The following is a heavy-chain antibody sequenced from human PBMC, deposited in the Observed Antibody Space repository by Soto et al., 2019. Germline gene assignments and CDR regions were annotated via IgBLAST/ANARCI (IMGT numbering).Heavy chain of an antibody. J-gene: IGHJ4*02. CDR2: ISYDGNNK. CDR1: GFAFSSYG. V-gene: IGHV3-30*18. D-gene: IGHD3-10*01. Sequence: QVQLVESGGGVVQPGRSLRLSCAASGFAFSSYGMHWVRQAPGKGLEWVAVISYDGNNKYNSDSVKGRFTVSRDNSKNTLYLQMNRLRAEDTAIYYCAQDRGFRGGIMDYWGQGTLVTVSS. CDR3: AQDRGFRGGIMDY.